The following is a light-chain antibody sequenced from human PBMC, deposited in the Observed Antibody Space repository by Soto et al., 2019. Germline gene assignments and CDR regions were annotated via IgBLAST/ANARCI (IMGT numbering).Light chain of an antibody. CDR3: QQYYSTPLT. CDR2: WAS. J-gene: IGKJ4*01. V-gene: IGKV4-1*01. CDR1: QSVLYSSNSKNH. Sequence: DIVMTQSPASLAVSLGERATINCKSSQSVLYSSNSKNHLAWYQQKPGQPPKLLIYWASTRDSGVPDRFSGSGSGTDFTLTISSLQAEDVAVYYCQQYYSTPLTFGGGTKVEIK.